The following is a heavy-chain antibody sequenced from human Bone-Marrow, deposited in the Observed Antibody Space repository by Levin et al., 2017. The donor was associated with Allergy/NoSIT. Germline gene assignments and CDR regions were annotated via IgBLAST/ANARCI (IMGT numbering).Heavy chain of an antibody. CDR1: GFTFSGFS. CDR3: AREEHGNFGYSYLY. CDR2: IDPNGAAT. D-gene: IGHD5-18*01. Sequence: KAGESLKISCAASGFTFSGFSMIWIRQAPGKGLEWVSNIDPNGAATYYADSVKGRFTISRDNAKNSLYLQMNSLRDEDTAVYFCAREEHGNFGYSYLYWGQGTLVTVSS. V-gene: IGHV3-11*01. J-gene: IGHJ4*02.